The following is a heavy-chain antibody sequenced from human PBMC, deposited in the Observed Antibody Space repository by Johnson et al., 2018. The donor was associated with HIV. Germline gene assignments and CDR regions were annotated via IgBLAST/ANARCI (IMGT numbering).Heavy chain of an antibody. CDR3: ARGGASDAFDI. Sequence: QVHLVESGGGVLQPGRSLRLSCSASGFTFSSYAMHWVRQAPGKGLEWVAVISYDGSNKYYADSVKGRFTISRDNSKNTLYLQMNSLRAEDTAVYYCARGGASDAFDIWGQVTMVTVSS. J-gene: IGHJ3*02. CDR2: ISYDGSNK. CDR1: GFTFSSYA. D-gene: IGHD4/OR15-4a*01. V-gene: IGHV3-30-3*01.